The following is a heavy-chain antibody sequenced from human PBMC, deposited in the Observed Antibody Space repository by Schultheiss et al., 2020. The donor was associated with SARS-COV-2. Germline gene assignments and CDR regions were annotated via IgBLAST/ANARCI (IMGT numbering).Heavy chain of an antibody. Sequence: GESLKISCAASGFTFSFAWMHWVRQAPGKGLEWVGRIKSKTDGGTTDYAAPVKGRFTISRDDSKNTLYLQMNSLKTEDTAVYYCTTVPARPHDWFDPWGQGTLVTVSS. D-gene: IGHD2-2*01. CDR3: TTVPARPHDWFDP. CDR2: IKSKTDGGTT. V-gene: IGHV3-15*07. J-gene: IGHJ5*02. CDR1: GFTFSFAW.